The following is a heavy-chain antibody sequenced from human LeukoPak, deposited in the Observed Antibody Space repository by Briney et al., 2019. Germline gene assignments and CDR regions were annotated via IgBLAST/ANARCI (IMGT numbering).Heavy chain of an antibody. Sequence: GRSLRLSCAASGFTFDDYAMHWVRQAPGKGLEWVSGVSWNSGNIGYADSVKGRFTISRDNAKNSLYLQMNCLRAEDTALYYCAIIQDRDAFDIWGQGTMVTVSS. V-gene: IGHV3-9*01. CDR2: VSWNSGNI. CDR3: AIIQDRDAFDI. CDR1: GFTFDDYA. J-gene: IGHJ3*02.